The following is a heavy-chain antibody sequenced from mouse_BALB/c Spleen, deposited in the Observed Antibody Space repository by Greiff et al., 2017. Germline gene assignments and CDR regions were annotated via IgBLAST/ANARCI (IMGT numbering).Heavy chain of an antibody. J-gene: IGHJ2*01. D-gene: IGHD1-1*01. V-gene: IGHV1-5*01. CDR3: TRRYGSSFFDY. CDR1: GYTFTSYW. CDR2: IYPGNSDT. Sequence: DVKLQESGTVLARPGASVKMSCKASGYTFTSYWMHWVKQRPGQGLEWIGAIYPGNSDTSYNQKFKGKAKLTAVTSTSTAYMELSSLTNEDSAVYYCTRRYGSSFFDYWGQGTTLTVSS.